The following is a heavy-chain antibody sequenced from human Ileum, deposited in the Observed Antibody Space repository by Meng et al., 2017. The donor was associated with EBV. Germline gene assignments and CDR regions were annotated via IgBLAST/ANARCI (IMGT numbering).Heavy chain of an antibody. Sequence: LQQQESGPGLVKPSEILSLTCTVSGGPINSSSYYWGWIRQPPGKGLEWIGSIYYSGRTYYNPSLKSRVTISVDTSKNQFSLKLSSVTAADTAVYYCARPIAAAGWFDPWGQGTLVTVSS. J-gene: IGHJ5*02. CDR3: ARPIAAAGWFDP. CDR1: GGPINSSSYY. CDR2: IYYSGRT. V-gene: IGHV4-39*01. D-gene: IGHD6-13*01.